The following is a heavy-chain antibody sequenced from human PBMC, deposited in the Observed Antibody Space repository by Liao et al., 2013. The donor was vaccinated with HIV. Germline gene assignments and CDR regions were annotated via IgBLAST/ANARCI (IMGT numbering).Heavy chain of an antibody. J-gene: IGHJ3*02. Sequence: QVQLQQWGAGLLKPSETLSLTCAVYGGSFRGYYWSWIRQPPGKGLEWIGEINHSGNTNNNPSLKSRVTISVDTSKNQFSLNLTSVTAADTAVYYCARGVVGATGAFDTWGQGTMVSVSS. D-gene: IGHD1-26*01. CDR2: INHSGNT. V-gene: IGHV4-34*02. CDR3: ARGVVGATGAFDT. CDR1: GGSFRGYY.